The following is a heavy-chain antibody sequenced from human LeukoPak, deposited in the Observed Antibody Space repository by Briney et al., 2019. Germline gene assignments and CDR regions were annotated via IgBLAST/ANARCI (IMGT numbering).Heavy chain of an antibody. D-gene: IGHD6-13*01. CDR1: GYSFAGYG. J-gene: IGHJ4*02. V-gene: IGHV1-18*01. CDR2: IGTYSGNT. CDR3: ARVGAAPGHFDY. Sequence: ASVKVSCKASGYSFAGYGISWVRQAPGQGLEWIGWIGTYSGNTNYAHNLQGRITVTTETSTSTAYMELRGLRSDDTAVYYCARVGAAPGHFDYWGQGTQLTVSS.